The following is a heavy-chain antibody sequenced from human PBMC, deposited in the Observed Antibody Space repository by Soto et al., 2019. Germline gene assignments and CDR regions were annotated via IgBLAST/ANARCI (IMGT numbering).Heavy chain of an antibody. CDR2: ISGSGGST. D-gene: IGHD3-3*01. CDR1: GFTFSSYA. J-gene: IGHJ6*02. V-gene: IGHV3-23*01. Sequence: VQLLESGGGLVQPGGSLRLSCAASGFTFSSYAMSRVRQAPGKGLEWVSAISGSGGSTYYADSVKGRFTISRDNSKNTLYLQMNSLRAEDTAVYYCAKAPYDFWSGYYTADYYYYGMDVWGQGTTVTVSS. CDR3: AKAPYDFWSGYYTADYYYYGMDV.